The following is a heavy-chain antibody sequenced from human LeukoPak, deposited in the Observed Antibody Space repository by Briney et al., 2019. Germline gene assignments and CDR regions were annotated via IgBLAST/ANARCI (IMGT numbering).Heavy chain of an antibody. CDR2: ISGSGGST. J-gene: IGHJ4*02. CDR1: GFTFSSYV. Sequence: GSLRLSCAASGFTFSSYVMSWVRQAPGKGLEWVSAISGSGGSTYYADSVKGRFTISRDNSKNTLCLRMNSLRAEDTAVYYCAKDPYSSSWYPFDYWGQGTLVTVSS. D-gene: IGHD6-13*01. V-gene: IGHV3-23*01. CDR3: AKDPYSSSWYPFDY.